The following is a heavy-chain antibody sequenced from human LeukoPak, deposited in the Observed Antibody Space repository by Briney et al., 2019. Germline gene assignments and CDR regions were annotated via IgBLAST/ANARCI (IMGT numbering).Heavy chain of an antibody. CDR1: GFTFGSYA. CDR3: ASSGPYSSGWYAFDI. D-gene: IGHD6-19*01. V-gene: IGHV3-23*01. Sequence: GGSLRLSCAASGFTFGSYAMGWVRQAPGKGLEWVSAISGSGGSTYYADSVKGRFTISRDNSKNTLYLQMNSLRAEDTAVYYCASSGPYSSGWYAFDIWGQGTMVTVSS. J-gene: IGHJ3*02. CDR2: ISGSGGST.